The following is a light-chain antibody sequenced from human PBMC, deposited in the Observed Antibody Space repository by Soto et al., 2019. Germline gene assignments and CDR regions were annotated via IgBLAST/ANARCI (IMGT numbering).Light chain of an antibody. Sequence: EIVMTQSPATLSVSPGERATLSCRASQSVSGNLAWYQQKPGQAPRLLISGASTRATGIPARFSGSGSGTEFTLTISSLQSEDFAMYYCQQYNNWPLTFGGGTKVEIK. J-gene: IGKJ4*01. CDR1: QSVSGN. CDR3: QQYNNWPLT. V-gene: IGKV3-15*01. CDR2: GAS.